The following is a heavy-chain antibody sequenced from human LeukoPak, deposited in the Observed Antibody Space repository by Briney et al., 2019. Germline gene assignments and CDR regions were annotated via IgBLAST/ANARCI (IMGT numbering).Heavy chain of an antibody. CDR1: GFTFSSYA. J-gene: IGHJ4*02. D-gene: IGHD4-23*01. CDR3: ARTLRWSAAYFDY. Sequence: GRSLRLSCAASGFTFSSYAMHWVRQAPGKGLEWVAVISYDGSNKYYADSVKGRFTISRDNSKNTLYLQMGSLRAEDLAVYYCARTLRWSAAYFDYWGQGTLVTVSS. CDR2: ISYDGSNK. V-gene: IGHV3-30*14.